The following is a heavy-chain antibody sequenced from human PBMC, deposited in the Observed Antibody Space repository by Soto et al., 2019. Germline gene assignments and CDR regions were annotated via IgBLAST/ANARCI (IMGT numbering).Heavy chain of an antibody. CDR1: GFTLSSYA. Sequence: GGSLRLSCAASGFTLSSYAMSWVRQAPGKGLEWVSAISGSGGSTYYADSVKGRFTISRDNSKNTLYLQMNSLRAEDTAVYYCARDKEGDYANDYWGQGTLVTVSS. J-gene: IGHJ4*02. D-gene: IGHD4-17*01. V-gene: IGHV3-23*01. CDR2: ISGSGGST. CDR3: ARDKEGDYANDY.